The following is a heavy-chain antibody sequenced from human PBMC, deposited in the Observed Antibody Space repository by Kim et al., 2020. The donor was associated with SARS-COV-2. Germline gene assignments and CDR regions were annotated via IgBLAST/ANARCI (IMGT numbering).Heavy chain of an antibody. Sequence: GGSLRLSCAASGFTFSSYEMNWVRQAPGKGIEWLSYISSKGSSIHYADSVKGRFTISRDNAKNSLYLQMNSLRAEDTAIYYCGRGAYGSGNYHFDYWGQGTLVTVSS. D-gene: IGHD3-10*01. V-gene: IGHV3-48*03. CDR3: GRGAYGSGNYHFDY. CDR2: ISSKGSSI. CDR1: GFTFSSYE. J-gene: IGHJ4*02.